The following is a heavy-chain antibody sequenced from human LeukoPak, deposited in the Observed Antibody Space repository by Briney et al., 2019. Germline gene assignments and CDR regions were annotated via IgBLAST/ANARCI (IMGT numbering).Heavy chain of an antibody. D-gene: IGHD3-22*01. J-gene: IGHJ3*02. CDR1: GFSFSSYM. Sequence: GGSLRLSCEASGFSFSSYMMSWVRQAPGKGLEWVSSISGSGDHIWYADSVKGRFTISRDNAKNTLYLQMNSLRAEDTAVYYCARRKALYYGDAFDIWGQGTMVTVSS. CDR2: ISGSGDHI. CDR3: ARRKALYYGDAFDI. V-gene: IGHV3-23*01.